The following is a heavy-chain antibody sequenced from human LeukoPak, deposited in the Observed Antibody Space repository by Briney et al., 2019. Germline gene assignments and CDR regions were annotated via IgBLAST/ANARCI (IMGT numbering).Heavy chain of an antibody. CDR3: ARTGYYGSGSPYYYGMDV. CDR2: INPNSGGT. CDR1: GYTFTGYY. D-gene: IGHD3-10*01. J-gene: IGHJ6*02. Sequence: ASVKVSCKASGYTFTGYYMHWVRQAPGQGLEWVGWINPNSGGTNYAQKFQGRVTMTRDTSISTAYMELSRLRSDDTAVYYCARTGYYGSGSPYYYGMDVWGQGTTVTVSS. V-gene: IGHV1-2*02.